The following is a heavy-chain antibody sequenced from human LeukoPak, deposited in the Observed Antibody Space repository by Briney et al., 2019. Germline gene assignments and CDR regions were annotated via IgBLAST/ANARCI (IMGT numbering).Heavy chain of an antibody. CDR2: IYYSRST. V-gene: IGHV4-59*01. Sequence: SQTLSLTCTVSRGSLSSYYWSWIRQPPGTGLEWIGYIYYSRSTNYNPSLTRRVTISVDTSKNQFSLKLSSVTAADTGVYYCRRVSIAALGYWGQGTLVTVSS. CDR3: RRVSIAALGY. CDR1: RGSLSSYY. J-gene: IGHJ4*02. D-gene: IGHD6-13*01.